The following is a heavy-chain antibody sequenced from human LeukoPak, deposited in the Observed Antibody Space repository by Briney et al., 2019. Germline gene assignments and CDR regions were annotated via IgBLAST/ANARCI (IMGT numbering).Heavy chain of an antibody. D-gene: IGHD6-13*01. CDR2: IKQDGSEK. J-gene: IGHJ6*03. CDR1: GFTFSSYW. V-gene: IGHV3-7*01. Sequence: GGSLRLSCAASGFTFSSYWMSWVRQAPGKGLEWVANIKQDGSEKYYVDSMKGRFTISRDNAKNSLYLQMNSLRAEDTAVYYCARIPAGIATRKGKMYYYYYYMDVWGKGTTVTVSS. CDR3: ARIPAGIATRKGKMYYYYYYMDV.